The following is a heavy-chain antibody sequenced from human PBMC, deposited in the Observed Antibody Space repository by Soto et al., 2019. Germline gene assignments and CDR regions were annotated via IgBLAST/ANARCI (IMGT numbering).Heavy chain of an antibody. V-gene: IGHV3-33*01. Sequence: GGSLRLSCAASGFTFSSYGMHWVRQAPGKGLEWVAVIWYDGSNKYYADSVKGRFTISRDNSKNTLYLQMNNLRAEDTAVYYCASSPGIAVNYFDYWGQGTLVTVSS. CDR3: ASSPGIAVNYFDY. J-gene: IGHJ4*02. D-gene: IGHD6-19*01. CDR1: GFTFSSYG. CDR2: IWYDGSNK.